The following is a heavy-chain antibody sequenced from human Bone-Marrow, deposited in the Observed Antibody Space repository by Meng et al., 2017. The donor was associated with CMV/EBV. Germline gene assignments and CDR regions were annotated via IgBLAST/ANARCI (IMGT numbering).Heavy chain of an antibody. J-gene: IGHJ4*02. D-gene: IGHD6-6*01. Sequence: GGSLRLSCAASGFTVTTYTMHWVRQAPGKGLEWVTFISYRRIDKYYADSVKGRFTISRENSKNTLYLQMMNSLRAEDTAVYYCARGREDSKWLASSSLDYWGQGTLVTVSS. CDR2: ISYRRIDK. CDR1: GFTVTTYT. V-gene: IGHV3-30*04. CDR3: ARGREDSKWLASSSLDY.